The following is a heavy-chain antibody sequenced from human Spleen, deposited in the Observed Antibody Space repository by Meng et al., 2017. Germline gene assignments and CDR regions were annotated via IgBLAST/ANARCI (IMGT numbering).Heavy chain of an antibody. CDR2: INHSGST. J-gene: IGHJ4*02. V-gene: IGHV4-34*01. CDR1: GGSFSDYY. CDR3: ARRHNWGWVPIDY. D-gene: IGHD7-27*01. Sequence: QGQLQQWGAGLLKPSETLSLTCVVSGGSFSDYYWGWIRQPPGKGLEWIGEINHSGSTNYNPSLKSRVTISVDTSKNQFSLKLSSVTAADTAVYYCARRHNWGWVPIDYWGQGTLVTVSS.